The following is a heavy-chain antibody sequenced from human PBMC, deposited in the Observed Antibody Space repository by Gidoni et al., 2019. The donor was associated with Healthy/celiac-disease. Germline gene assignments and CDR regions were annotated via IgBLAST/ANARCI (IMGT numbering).Heavy chain of an antibody. J-gene: IGHJ2*01. CDR1: GYSFTSYW. CDR2: IDPSDSYT. V-gene: IGHV5-10-1*01. D-gene: IGHD5-12*01. Sequence: EEQLVQSGAEVKKPGESLRISCKGSGYSFTSYWISWVRQMPGKGLEWMGRIDPSDSYTNYSPSFQGHVTISADKSISTAYLQWSSLKASDTAMYYCARHGGGYDSDWYFDLWGRGTLVTVSS. CDR3: ARHGGGYDSDWYFDL.